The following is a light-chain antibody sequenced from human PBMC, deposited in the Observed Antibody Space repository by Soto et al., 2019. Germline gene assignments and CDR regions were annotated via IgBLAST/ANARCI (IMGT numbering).Light chain of an antibody. CDR3: QQYGSSPIT. V-gene: IGKV3-20*01. Sequence: EIVLTQSPGTLSLSPGERATLSCRASQSVSSSYLAWYQQKPGQAPRLLIYGASSRATGITDRFSGSGSGTDFTLTISRLEPEDCAVYYCQQYGSSPITFGKGTRLEIK. J-gene: IGKJ5*01. CDR2: GAS. CDR1: QSVSSSY.